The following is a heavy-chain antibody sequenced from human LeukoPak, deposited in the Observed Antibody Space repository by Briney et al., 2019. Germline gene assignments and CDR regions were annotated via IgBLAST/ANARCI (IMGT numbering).Heavy chain of an antibody. Sequence: GGSLRLSCAASGFTFSTYAMSWVRQAPGKGLEWVSTISGSGANAYYADSVRGRFTISRDNSKNTLYLHMNSLRAEDTAVYYCSKERGCFSHPYLLDLWGQGNLVTVSS. J-gene: IGHJ5*02. CDR1: GFTFSTYA. CDR3: SKERGCFSHPYLLDL. V-gene: IGHV3-23*01. CDR2: ISGSGANA. D-gene: IGHD2/OR15-2a*01.